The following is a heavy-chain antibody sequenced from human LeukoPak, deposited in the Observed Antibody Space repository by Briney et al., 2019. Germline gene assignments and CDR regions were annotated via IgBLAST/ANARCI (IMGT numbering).Heavy chain of an antibody. V-gene: IGHV4-31*03. J-gene: IGHJ4*02. CDR2: IYYSGST. CDR3: ARVGVVVPPDY. CDR1: GGSISSGGYY. Sequence: PSQTLSLTCTVSGGSISSGGYYWSWIRQHPGKGLEWIGYIYYSGSTYYNPSLKNRVTISVDTSKNQFSLKLSSVTAADTAVYYCARVGVVVPPDYWGQGTLVTVSS. D-gene: IGHD2-2*01.